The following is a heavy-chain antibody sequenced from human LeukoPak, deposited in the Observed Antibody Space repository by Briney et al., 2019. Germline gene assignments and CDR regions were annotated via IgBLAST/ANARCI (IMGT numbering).Heavy chain of an antibody. D-gene: IGHD2-15*01. Sequence: GGSRRLSCVVSGFTFSDYWMSWVRQAPGKGLEWVGNIKEDGSETDYEDSVRGRFTITRDNAKNSVYLQMNSLRAEDTAVYYCTRVPYSLRNYYYYYMDVWGKGTTVTVSS. J-gene: IGHJ6*03. CDR3: TRVPYSLRNYYYYYMDV. CDR2: IKEDGSET. CDR1: GFTFSDYW. V-gene: IGHV3-7*01.